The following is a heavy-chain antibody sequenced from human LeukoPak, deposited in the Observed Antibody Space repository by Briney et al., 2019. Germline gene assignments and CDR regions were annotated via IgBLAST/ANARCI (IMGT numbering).Heavy chain of an antibody. CDR1: GGSISSSSYY. V-gene: IGHV4-39*01. J-gene: IGHJ4*02. CDR3: ARVPIMITFRGVDY. D-gene: IGHD3-16*01. Sequence: SETLSLTCTVSGGSISSSSYYWGWIRQPPGKGLEWIGSIYYSGSTYYNPSLKSRVTISVDTSKNQFSLKLSSVTAADTAVYYCARVPIMITFRGVDYWGQGTLVTVSS. CDR2: IYYSGST.